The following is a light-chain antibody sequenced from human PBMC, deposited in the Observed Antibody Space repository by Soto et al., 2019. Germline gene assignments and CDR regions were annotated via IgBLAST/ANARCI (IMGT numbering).Light chain of an antibody. CDR2: KTS. J-gene: IGKJ1*01. Sequence: DIQLTQSPSTLSASVGDRVTITCRASQSISSWLAWYQQKPGKAPKFLIYKTSNLESGVPSRFSGSGSGTEFTLPISSLQPDEFATYYRQHYQNYCWTFGQGTKVQIK. CDR3: QHYQNYCWT. CDR1: QSISSW. V-gene: IGKV1-5*03.